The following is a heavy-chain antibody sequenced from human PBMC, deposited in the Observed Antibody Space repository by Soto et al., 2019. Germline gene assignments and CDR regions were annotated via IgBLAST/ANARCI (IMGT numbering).Heavy chain of an antibody. Sequence: QVQLLQSGAEVKKPGASVKVSCKASGYTFTSYGISWVRQAPGQGLEWMGWISTFNSHTDYAQKVQGRVAMTTDRSTGTAYMDLRSLRSDDTAVYYCARGPLDYPIPDFDYWGQGTLVTVSS. V-gene: IGHV1-18*01. CDR3: ARGPLDYPIPDFDY. CDR2: ISTFNSHT. D-gene: IGHD2-8*01. J-gene: IGHJ4*02. CDR1: GYTFTSYG.